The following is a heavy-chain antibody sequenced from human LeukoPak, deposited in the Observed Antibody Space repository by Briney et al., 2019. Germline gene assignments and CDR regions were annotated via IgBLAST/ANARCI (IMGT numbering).Heavy chain of an antibody. CDR1: GYTFSNYA. J-gene: IGHJ5*02. CDR2: MNPNSGNT. CDR3: ARDSFYYGSGSYYWFDP. D-gene: IGHD3-10*01. V-gene: IGHV1-8*02. Sequence: GASVKVSCKASGYTFSNYAMNWVRQAPGQGLEWMGWMNPNSGNTGYAQKFQGRVTMTRNTSISTAYMELSSLRSEDTAVYYCARDSFYYGSGSYYWFDPWGQGTLVTVSS.